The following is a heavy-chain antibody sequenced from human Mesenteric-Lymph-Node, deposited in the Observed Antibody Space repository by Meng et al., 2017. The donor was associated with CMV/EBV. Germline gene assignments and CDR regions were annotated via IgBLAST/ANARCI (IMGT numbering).Heavy chain of an antibody. CDR1: GYY. Sequence: GYYWSWSRQLPGKGLEWIGEINHSGSTNYNPSLKSRVTISVDTSKNQFSLKLSSVTAADTAVYYCARVPPLGFCSTTSCFSNWFDPWGQGTLVTVSS. D-gene: IGHD2-2*01. J-gene: IGHJ5*02. CDR3: ARVPPLGFCSTTSCFSNWFDP. CDR2: INHSGST. V-gene: IGHV4-34*01.